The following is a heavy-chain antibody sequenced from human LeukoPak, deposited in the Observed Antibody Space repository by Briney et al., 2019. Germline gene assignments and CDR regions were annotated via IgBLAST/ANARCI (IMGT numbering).Heavy chain of an antibody. D-gene: IGHD2-2*01. CDR1: GFTFSSYA. CDR2: VSGSGSST. CDR3: AKDQYCSSTSCTYYFDY. V-gene: IGHV3-23*01. Sequence: GGSLRLSCAASGFTFSSYAMTWVRQAPGRGPEWVVGVSGSGSSTFYADSVKGRFTISRDNSKNTVFLQMNMRAEDTAVYYCAKDQYCSSTSCTYYFDYWGQGTLVTVSS. J-gene: IGHJ4*02.